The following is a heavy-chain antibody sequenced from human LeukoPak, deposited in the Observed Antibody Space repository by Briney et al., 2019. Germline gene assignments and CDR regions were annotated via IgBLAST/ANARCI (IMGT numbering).Heavy chain of an antibody. V-gene: IGHV1-8*01. Sequence: ASVKVSCKASGYTFTSYDINWVRQATGQGLEWTGWMNPNSGNTGYAQKFQGRVTMTRNTSISTAYMELSSLRSEDTAVYYCARVADDDYGDYYYYGMDVWGQGTTVTVSS. CDR1: GYTFTSYD. J-gene: IGHJ6*02. CDR3: ARVADDDYGDYYYYGMDV. D-gene: IGHD4-17*01. CDR2: MNPNSGNT.